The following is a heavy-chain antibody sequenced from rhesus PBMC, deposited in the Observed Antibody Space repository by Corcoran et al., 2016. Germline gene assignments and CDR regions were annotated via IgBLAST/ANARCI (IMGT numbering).Heavy chain of an antibody. CDR1: GYTFTSYY. V-gene: IGHV1S9*01. CDR3: MRGQYRNRFDV. Sequence: QVQLVQSGAEVKKPGASVKLSCKASGYTFTSYYINWVSQAPGQVLEWMGWNNPNNSNKSYKQKLADEVTMTRYTSTSTAYMELSNLRSEDTAVYYCMRGQYRNRFDVWGPGVLVTVSS. J-gene: IGHJ5-1*01. D-gene: IGHD1-44*01. CDR2: NNPNNSNK.